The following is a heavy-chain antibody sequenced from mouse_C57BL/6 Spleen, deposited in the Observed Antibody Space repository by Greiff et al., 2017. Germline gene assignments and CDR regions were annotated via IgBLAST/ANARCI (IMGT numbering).Heavy chain of an antibody. V-gene: IGHV1-74*01. CDR3: AMRGVEDYARDY. Sequence: VQLQQPGAELVKPGASVKVSCKASGYTFTSYWMHWVKQRPGQGLEWIGRIHPSDSDTNYNQKFKGKATLTVDKSSSTAYMQLRSLTSEDAAVYDCAMRGVEDYARDYWGQGTSVTGSS. CDR1: GYTFTSYW. D-gene: IGHD1-1*01. CDR2: IHPSDSDT. J-gene: IGHJ4*01.